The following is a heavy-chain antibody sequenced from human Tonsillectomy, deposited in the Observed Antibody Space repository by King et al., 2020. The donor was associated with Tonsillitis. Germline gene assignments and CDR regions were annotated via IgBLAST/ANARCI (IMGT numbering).Heavy chain of an antibody. V-gene: IGHV3-30*18. CDR2: ISYDGSNK. CDR3: AKDARDPNGDY. J-gene: IGHJ4*02. D-gene: IGHD2-8*01. CDR1: GFTFSSYG. Sequence: VQLVESGGGVVQPGRSLRLSCAASGFTFSSYGMHWVRQAPGKGLEWVAVISYDGSNKYYADSVKGRFTISRDNSKNTLYLQMNSLRAEDTAVYYCAKDARDPNGDYWGQGTLVTVSS.